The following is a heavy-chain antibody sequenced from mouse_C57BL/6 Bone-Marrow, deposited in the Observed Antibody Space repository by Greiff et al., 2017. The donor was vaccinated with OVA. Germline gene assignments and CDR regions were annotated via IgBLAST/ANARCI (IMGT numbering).Heavy chain of an antibody. CDR1: GYTFTSYW. J-gene: IGHJ4*01. CDR2: IHPSDSDT. V-gene: IGHV1-74*01. Sequence: VKLQQPGAELVKPGASVKVSCKASGYTFTSYWMHWVKQRPGQGLEWIGRIHPSDSDTNYNQKFKGKATLTVDKSSSTAYMQLSSLTSEDSAVYYCAIDGYYVVHYYAMDYWGQGTSVTVSS. D-gene: IGHD2-3*01. CDR3: AIDGYYVVHYYAMDY.